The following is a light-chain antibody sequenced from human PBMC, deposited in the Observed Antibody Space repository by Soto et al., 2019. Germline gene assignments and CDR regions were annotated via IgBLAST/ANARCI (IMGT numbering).Light chain of an antibody. J-gene: IGLJ2*01. CDR3: TSQSINRVPLV. CDR1: TSDIGGYRY. Sequence: QSALTQPASVSGSPGQSITISCIGSTSDIGGYRYVSWYQQYPGKAPKLIIYEVNYRPSGVSNRFSGSKSGNTASLIISGLQPEDEAYYYCTSQSINRVPLVVGGGTQLTVL. V-gene: IGLV2-14*01. CDR2: EVN.